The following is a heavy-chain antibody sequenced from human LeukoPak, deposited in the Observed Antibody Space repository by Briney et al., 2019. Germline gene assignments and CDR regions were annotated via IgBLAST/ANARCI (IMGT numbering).Heavy chain of an antibody. Sequence: SETLSLTCAVYGGSFSGYYWTWIHQSPGKGLEWIGEINPSGSTYYNPSLKSRLTISRDTSKNQFSLRLSSVTSADTAVYYCARGRQEISMILVVITGVSYYLDVWGKGTTVTVS. CDR2: INPSGST. CDR3: ARGRQEISMILVVITGVSYYLDV. V-gene: IGHV4-34*01. D-gene: IGHD3-22*01. CDR1: GGSFSGYY. J-gene: IGHJ6*03.